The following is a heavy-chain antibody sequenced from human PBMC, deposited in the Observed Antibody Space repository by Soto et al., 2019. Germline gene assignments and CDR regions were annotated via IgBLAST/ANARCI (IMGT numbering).Heavy chain of an antibody. CDR2: ISGSGGST. J-gene: IGHJ4*02. Sequence: GALRLSCAASGFTFSSYAMSWVRQAPGKGLEWVSAISGSGGSTYYADSVKGRFTISRDNSKNTLYLQMNSLRSDDTAVYYCARDGVAGPVNYWGQGTLVTVSS. V-gene: IGHV3-23*01. CDR1: GFTFSSYA. D-gene: IGHD6-19*01. CDR3: ARDGVAGPVNY.